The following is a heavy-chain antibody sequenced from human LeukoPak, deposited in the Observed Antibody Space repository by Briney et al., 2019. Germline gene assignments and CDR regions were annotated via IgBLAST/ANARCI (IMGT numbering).Heavy chain of an antibody. Sequence: AGGSLRLSCAASGSTFSSYAMHWVRQAPGKGLEWVAVISYDGSNKYYADSVKGRFTISRDNSKNTLYLQMNSLRAEDTAVYYCARDRLEEMATDRLYWYFDLWGRGTLVTVSS. D-gene: IGHD5-24*01. CDR3: ARDRLEEMATDRLYWYFDL. J-gene: IGHJ2*01. V-gene: IGHV3-30-3*01. CDR2: ISYDGSNK. CDR1: GSTFSSYA.